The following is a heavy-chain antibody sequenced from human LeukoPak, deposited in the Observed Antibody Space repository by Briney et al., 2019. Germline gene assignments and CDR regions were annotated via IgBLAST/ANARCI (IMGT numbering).Heavy chain of an antibody. Sequence: SQTLSLTCTVSGGSFTSGDYYWSWIRQPPGKGLEWIGYIYFSGTTYYNPSLRGRVSISVDTSKNQFFLKLTSVTAADTAVYYCAREMATTTHFDYWGQGTLVTVSS. CDR1: GGSFTSGDYY. D-gene: IGHD5-24*01. CDR3: AREMATTTHFDY. J-gene: IGHJ4*02. CDR2: IYFSGTT. V-gene: IGHV4-30-4*01.